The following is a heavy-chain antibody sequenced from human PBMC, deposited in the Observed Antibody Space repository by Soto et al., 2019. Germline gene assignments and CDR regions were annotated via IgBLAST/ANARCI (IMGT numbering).Heavy chain of an antibody. J-gene: IGHJ5*02. Sequence: EASVKVSCKASGYSFSSYGIHWVRQAPGQGLEWMGWINTYNGNRNFAQKFEDRVTMTTATSANTVFMELRNLKSDDTAMYYCARDPGYSYGNTWGQGTLVTVSS. D-gene: IGHD5-18*01. V-gene: IGHV1-18*01. CDR3: ARDPGYSYGNT. CDR2: INTYNGNR. CDR1: GYSFSSYG.